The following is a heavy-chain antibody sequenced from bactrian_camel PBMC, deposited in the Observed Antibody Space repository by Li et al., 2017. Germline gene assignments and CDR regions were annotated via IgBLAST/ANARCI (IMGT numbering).Heavy chain of an antibody. J-gene: IGHJ6*01. CDR1: GFTFSTIY. Sequence: VQLVESGGGLVQPGGSLRLSCAASGFTFSTIYMSWVRQAPGKGLEWVSSIWRDGSVTYYADSVKGRFTISRDNAKNTVYLQMNSLKSADTALYFCARGTLSSGGRYYPDFDYWGRGPRSPSP. D-gene: IGHD2*01. CDR2: IWRDGSVT. V-gene: IGHV3S5*01. CDR3: ARGTLSSGGRYYPDFDY.